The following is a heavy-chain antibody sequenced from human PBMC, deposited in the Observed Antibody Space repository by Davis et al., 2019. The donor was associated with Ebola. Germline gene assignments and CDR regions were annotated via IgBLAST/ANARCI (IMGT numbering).Heavy chain of an antibody. CDR1: GASIASGGYS. Sequence: SETLSLTCVVSGASIASGGYSWSWIRQPPGKGLEWIGYIYHSGSAYYNPSLKSRVTMSVDTSKNQFSLKMSSVTAADTAVYYCARRRQIGGSLDYWGQGTLVTVSS. CDR2: IYHSGSA. V-gene: IGHV4-30-2*01. J-gene: IGHJ4*02. CDR3: ARRRQIGGSLDY. D-gene: IGHD3-10*01.